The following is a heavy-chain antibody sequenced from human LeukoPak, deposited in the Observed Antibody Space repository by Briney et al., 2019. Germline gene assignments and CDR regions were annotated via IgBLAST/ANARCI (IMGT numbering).Heavy chain of an antibody. CDR3: ARAPGIAAAGPGGFDY. J-gene: IGHJ4*02. V-gene: IGHV4-30-2*01. CDR2: IYHSGSA. Sequence: PSETLSLTCAVSGGSISSGGYSWSWIRQPPGKGLEWIGYIYHSGSAYYNPSLKSRVTISVDRSKNQFSLKLSSVTAADTAVYYCARAPGIAAAGPGGFDYWGQGTLVTVSS. D-gene: IGHD6-13*01. CDR1: GGSISSGGYS.